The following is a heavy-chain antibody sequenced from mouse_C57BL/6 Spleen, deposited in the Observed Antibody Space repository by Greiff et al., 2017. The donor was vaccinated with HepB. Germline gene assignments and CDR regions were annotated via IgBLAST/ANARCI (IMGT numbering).Heavy chain of an antibody. Sequence: DVKLVESGGGLVKPGGSLKLSCAASGFTFSDYGMHWVRQAPEKGLEWVAYISSGSSTIYYADTVKGRFTISRDNAKNTLFLQMTSLRSEDTAMYYCARRDYYDYDGFAYWGQGTLVTVSA. V-gene: IGHV5-17*01. CDR3: ARRDYYDYDGFAY. CDR2: ISSGSSTI. D-gene: IGHD2-4*01. J-gene: IGHJ3*01. CDR1: GFTFSDYG.